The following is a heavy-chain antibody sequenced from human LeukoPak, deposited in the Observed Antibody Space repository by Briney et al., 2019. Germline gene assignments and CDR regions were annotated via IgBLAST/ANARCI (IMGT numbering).Heavy chain of an antibody. J-gene: IGHJ5*02. CDR3: ARDSFGYYYDSSGHSGWFDP. Sequence: SVKVSCKASGGTFSSYAISWARQAPGQGLEWMGGIIPIFGTANYAQKFQGRVTITTDESTSTAYMELSSLRSEDTALYYCARDSFGYYYDSSGHSGWFDPWGQGALVTVSS. CDR2: IIPIFGTA. CDR1: GGTFSSYA. V-gene: IGHV1-69*05. D-gene: IGHD3-22*01.